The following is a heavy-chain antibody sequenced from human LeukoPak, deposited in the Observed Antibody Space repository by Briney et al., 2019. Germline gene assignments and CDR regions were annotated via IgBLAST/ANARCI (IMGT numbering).Heavy chain of an antibody. D-gene: IGHD3-3*01. J-gene: IGHJ4*02. CDR1: GYTFTGYY. Sequence: ASVKVSCKASGYTFTGYYMHWVRQAPGQGLEWMGWINPNSGVTNYAQKFQGGVTMTRDTSISTAYMELSRLRSDDTAVYYCARDMEWLLYRGPFDYWGQGTLVTVSS. CDR3: ARDMEWLLYRGPFDY. V-gene: IGHV1-2*02. CDR2: INPNSGVT.